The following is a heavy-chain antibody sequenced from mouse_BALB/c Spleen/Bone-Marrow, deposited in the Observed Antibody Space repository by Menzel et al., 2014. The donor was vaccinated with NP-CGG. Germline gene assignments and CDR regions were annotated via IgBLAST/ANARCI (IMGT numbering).Heavy chain of an antibody. CDR2: IWAGGST. V-gene: IGHV2-9*02. CDR1: GFSLTSYG. CDR3: ARDRFDV. J-gene: IGHJ1*01. Sequence: QVQLKDSGPGLVAPSQSLSITCTVSGFSLTSYGVHWVRQPPGKGLEWLGVIWAGGSTNYNPALMSRLSISKDNSKSQVFLKMNSLQTDDTAMYYCARDRFDVWGAGTTVTVSS.